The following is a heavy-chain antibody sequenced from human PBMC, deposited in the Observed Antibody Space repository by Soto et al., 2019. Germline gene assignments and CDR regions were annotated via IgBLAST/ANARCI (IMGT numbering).Heavy chain of an antibody. V-gene: IGHV2-5*01. CDR2: IYWNDDR. J-gene: IGHJ6*02. Sequence: SGPTLLNPTQTLTLTCPFSGFSLTTGGVGVGWIRQPPGRSLEWLAVIYWNDDRRRSPSLENRLTITKDTSKNQVVLTMTNMDPVDTATYYCIYRRASWDYHGLDVWGQGTPVTVSS. CDR3: IYRRASWDYHGLDV. D-gene: IGHD2-21*01. CDR1: GFSLTTGGVG.